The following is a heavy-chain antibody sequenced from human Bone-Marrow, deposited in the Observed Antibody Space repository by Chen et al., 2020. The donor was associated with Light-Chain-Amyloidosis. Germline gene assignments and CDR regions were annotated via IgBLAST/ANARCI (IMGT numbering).Heavy chain of an antibody. CDR2: IWNDGSNK. CDR3: AREGHYYDSSGYYPGY. CDR1: GFIFDDYG. D-gene: IGHD3-22*01. V-gene: IGHV3-33*01. J-gene: IGHJ4*02. Sequence: QVQLVESGGGVVQPGRSLRLSCAASGFIFDDYGRHWVRQAPGKGLEWVAVIWNDGSNKNYADSVKCRFTISRDNSNNTLYLQMNSLRAEDTAVYYCAREGHYYDSSGYYPGYWRQGTLVTVSS.